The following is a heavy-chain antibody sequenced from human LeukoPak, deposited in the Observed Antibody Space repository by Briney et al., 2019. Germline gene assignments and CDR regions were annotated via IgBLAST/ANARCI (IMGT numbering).Heavy chain of an antibody. Sequence: SETLSLTCTVSGGSISSYYWSWIRQPPGKGLEWIGYIYYSGSTNYNPSLKSRVTISVDTSKNQFSLKLSSVTAADTAVYYCARGGDNWNDANWFDPWGQGTLVTVSS. V-gene: IGHV4-59*01. CDR1: GGSISSYY. CDR3: ARGGDNWNDANWFDP. J-gene: IGHJ5*02. CDR2: IYYSGST. D-gene: IGHD1-20*01.